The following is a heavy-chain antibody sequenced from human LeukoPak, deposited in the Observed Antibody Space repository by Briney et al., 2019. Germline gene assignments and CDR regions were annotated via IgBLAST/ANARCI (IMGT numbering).Heavy chain of an antibody. J-gene: IGHJ4*02. CDR1: GFTLNTYW. CDR3: ANDRLWFGEHPYYFDY. Sequence: GGSLRLSCAASGFTLNTYWMNWVRQAPGKGLVWVSRINSDGSSLTYADSVKGRFTVSRDNAKNTLYLQMNSLRAEDTAVYYCANDRLWFGEHPYYFDYWGQGTLVTVSS. V-gene: IGHV3-74*03. CDR2: INSDGSSL. D-gene: IGHD3-10*01.